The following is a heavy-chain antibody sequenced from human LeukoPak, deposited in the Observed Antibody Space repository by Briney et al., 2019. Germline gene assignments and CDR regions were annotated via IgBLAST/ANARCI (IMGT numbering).Heavy chain of an antibody. D-gene: IGHD3-10*01. Sequence: GGSLRLSCAAAGFTFNSYAMSWVRQAPGKGLEWVSAISGSGGSTYYADSVKGRFTISRDNSKNTLYLQMNSLRAEDTAVYYCAKAVPPPAGSYILDYWGQGTLVTVSS. CDR1: GFTFNSYA. J-gene: IGHJ4*02. CDR2: ISGSGGST. V-gene: IGHV3-23*01. CDR3: AKAVPPPAGSYILDY.